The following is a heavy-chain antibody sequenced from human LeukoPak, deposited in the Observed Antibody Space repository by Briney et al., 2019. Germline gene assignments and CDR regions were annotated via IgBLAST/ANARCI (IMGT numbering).Heavy chain of an antibody. D-gene: IGHD5-24*01. V-gene: IGHV1-46*01. CDR3: ARVLFPGIWPITWFDP. CDR1: GYTFTSYY. Sequence: GASVKVSCKASGYTFTSYYMPWVRQAPGQGLEWMGIINPSGGSTSYAQKFQGRVTMTRDTSTSTVYMELSSLRSEDTAVYYCARVLFPGIWPITWFDPWGQGSLVTVCS. CDR2: INPSGGST. J-gene: IGHJ5*02.